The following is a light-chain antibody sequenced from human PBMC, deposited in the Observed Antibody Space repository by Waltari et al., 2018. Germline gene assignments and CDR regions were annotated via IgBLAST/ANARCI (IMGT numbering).Light chain of an antibody. CDR2: ASI. CDR3: SSSAVTSVL. J-gene: IGLJ3*02. V-gene: IGLV2-8*01. CDR1: RSDVGADPY. Sequence: HSALTHPPSAPGSPGQSVPIPCSGIRSDVGADPYVPWYQQRPGNAPKLIIYASIQRPSGIPRRFAGSKSSDTASLTVSGLLPEDEANYYCSSSAVTSVLFGGGTKLTV.